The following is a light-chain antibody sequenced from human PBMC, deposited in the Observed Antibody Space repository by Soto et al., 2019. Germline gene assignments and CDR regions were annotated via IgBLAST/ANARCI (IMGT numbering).Light chain of an antibody. CDR2: DVS. CDR3: SSYTSSSLVV. J-gene: IGLJ2*01. V-gene: IGLV2-14*01. CDR1: SSDVGGYNY. Sequence: QSALTQPASVSVSPGQSITISCTGTSSDVGGYNYVSWYQQHPGKAPKLMIYDVSNRPSGVSNRFSGSKSGNTASLTISGLQAEDEADYYCSSYTSSSLVVVGGGTTLTV.